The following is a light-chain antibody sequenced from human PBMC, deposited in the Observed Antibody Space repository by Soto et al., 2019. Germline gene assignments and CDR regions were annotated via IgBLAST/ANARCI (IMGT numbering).Light chain of an antibody. CDR1: QSISNS. CDR2: AAS. J-gene: IGKJ1*01. Sequence: DIQMTQSPSSLSASVGDRVTISCRAGQSISNSLNWYQQKPGKAPSLLIYAASTLQSGVPSRFSGSGSGTDFTLTITTLQPEDFATYYCQQSYSTPRTFGQGTKLDIK. V-gene: IGKV1-39*01. CDR3: QQSYSTPRT.